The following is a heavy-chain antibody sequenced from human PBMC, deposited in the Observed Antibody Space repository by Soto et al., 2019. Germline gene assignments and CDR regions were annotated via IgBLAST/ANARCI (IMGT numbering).Heavy chain of an antibody. CDR3: ARVAGYYSAMDV. D-gene: IGHD6-19*01. CDR2: IIPISTTT. Sequence: QVQLVQSGAEVKKPGFSVKVSCKASGGTFSSYAITWVRQAPGQGLEWMGGIIPISTTTDDAQKFQGRVTITADKSTSTAFLELSRLTSEDTAVYYCARVAGYYSAMDVWGQGTTVTVSS. CDR1: GGTFSSYA. J-gene: IGHJ6*02. V-gene: IGHV1-69*06.